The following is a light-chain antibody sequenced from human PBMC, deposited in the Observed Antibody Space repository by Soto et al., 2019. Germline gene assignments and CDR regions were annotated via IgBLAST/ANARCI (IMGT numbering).Light chain of an antibody. J-gene: IGKJ1*01. CDR3: QQYYTSPPT. CDR2: RAS. V-gene: IGKV4-1*01. CDR1: QSVLYSSNNRNY. Sequence: DLVITQSPVSPAVSLGARSNINSNSRQSVLYSSNNRNYLAWYQQKPGQPPKLLIYRASTREFGVPDRFSGSGSGTDFTLTISSLQAEDVAVYFCQQYYTSPPTFGQGTKVDI.